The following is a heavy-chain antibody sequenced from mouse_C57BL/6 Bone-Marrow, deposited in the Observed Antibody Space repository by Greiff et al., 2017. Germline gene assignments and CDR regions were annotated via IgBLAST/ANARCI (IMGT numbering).Heavy chain of an antibody. V-gene: IGHV5-9*01. CDR2: MSGGGGNT. CDR1: GFTFSSYT. CDR3: SRQVTTVLATKYFDV. Sequence: EVKLVESGGGLVKPGGSLKLSCAASGFTFSSYTMSWVRQTPEKRLQWVAAMSGGGGNTYYPDSVKGRFTISRDNDKNILYLQMSSLRSEDTALYYCSRQVTTVLATKYFDVWGTGTTVTGAS. J-gene: IGHJ1*03. D-gene: IGHD1-1*01.